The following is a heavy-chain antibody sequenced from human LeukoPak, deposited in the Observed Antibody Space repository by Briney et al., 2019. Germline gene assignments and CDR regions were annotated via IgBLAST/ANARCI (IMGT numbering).Heavy chain of an antibody. Sequence: SQTLSLTCAISGDSVSSNSAAWNWIRQSPSRGLEWLGRTYYRSKWYNDYAVSMKSRININPDTSKNQFSLQLNSVTPEDTAVYYCARAFDFWSGTYYYYYIDVWGKGTTVTVPS. D-gene: IGHD3-3*01. CDR3: ARAFDFWSGTYYYYYIDV. CDR1: GDSVSSNSAA. CDR2: TYYRSKWYN. V-gene: IGHV6-1*01. J-gene: IGHJ6*03.